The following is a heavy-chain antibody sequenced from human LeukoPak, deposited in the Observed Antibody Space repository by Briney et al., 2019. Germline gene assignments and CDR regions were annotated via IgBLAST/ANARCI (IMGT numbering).Heavy chain of an antibody. J-gene: IGHJ4*02. CDR2: IWYDGSKK. CDR1: GFTFSSYG. Sequence: PGGSLRLSCAASGFTFSSYGMHWVRQAPGKGLEWVAVIWYDGSKKHYADSVKGRFTISRDNSKNTLYLQMNSLRAEDTAVYYCAIDTYSGVCIFDYWGQGTLVTVSS. CDR3: AIDTYSGVCIFDY. D-gene: IGHD2-21*02. V-gene: IGHV3-33*01.